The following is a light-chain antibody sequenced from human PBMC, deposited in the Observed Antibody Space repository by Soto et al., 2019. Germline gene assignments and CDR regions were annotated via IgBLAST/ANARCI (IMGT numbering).Light chain of an antibody. Sequence: DIQMTQSPSSVSASIGDRVTITCRASQDIRSWLGWYQQKPGKAPKVLIYAASSLQSGVPSRFSGSGSGTDFTLTISSLPPEDFATYYCQQAYSFPLTIGGGTRVEIK. J-gene: IGKJ4*01. CDR1: QDIRSW. CDR3: QQAYSFPLT. V-gene: IGKV1-12*01. CDR2: AAS.